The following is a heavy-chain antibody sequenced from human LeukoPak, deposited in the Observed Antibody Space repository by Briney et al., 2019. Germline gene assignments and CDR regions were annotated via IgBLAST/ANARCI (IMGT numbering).Heavy chain of an antibody. CDR2: IYYSGST. CDR3: ARGGNSGYDWVYYYYYYMDV. J-gene: IGHJ6*03. Sequence: SENLSLTCTVSGGSISSGGYYWSWIRQHPGRGLEWIGDIYYSGSTYYNPSLKSRVTISVDTSKNQFSLKLSSVTAADTAVYYCARGGNSGYDWVYYYYYYMDVWGKGTTVTVSS. CDR1: GGSISSGGYY. V-gene: IGHV4-31*03. D-gene: IGHD5-12*01.